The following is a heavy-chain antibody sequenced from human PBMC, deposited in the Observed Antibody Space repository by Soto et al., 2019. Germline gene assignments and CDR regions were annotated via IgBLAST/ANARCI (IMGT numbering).Heavy chain of an antibody. CDR2: IYYSGST. CDR3: ARHHTVLPAAIFDY. V-gene: IGHV4-39*01. J-gene: IGHJ4*02. CDR1: GGSISSSSYY. D-gene: IGHD2-2*01. Sequence: SETLSLTCTVSGGSISSSSYYWGWIRQPPGKGLEWVGSIYYSGSTYYNPSLKSRVTISVDTSKNQFSLKLSSVTAADTAVYYRARHHTVLPAAIFDYWGQGTLVTVSS.